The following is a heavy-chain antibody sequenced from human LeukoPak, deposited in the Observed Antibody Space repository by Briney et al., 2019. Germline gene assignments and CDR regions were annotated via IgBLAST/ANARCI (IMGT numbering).Heavy chain of an antibody. D-gene: IGHD3-10*01. CDR2: VFYTGTT. Sequence: SETLSLTCGVTGGSIRNNNYYWAWIRQPPGEGLEWIGNVFYTGTTYYNPSLESRVTIFVDTSTNQFSLTLKSVTAADTAVYYCVRDQSRGAFDIWGQGTMVTVSS. J-gene: IGHJ3*02. V-gene: IGHV4-39*07. CDR3: VRDQSRGAFDI. CDR1: GGSIRNNNYY.